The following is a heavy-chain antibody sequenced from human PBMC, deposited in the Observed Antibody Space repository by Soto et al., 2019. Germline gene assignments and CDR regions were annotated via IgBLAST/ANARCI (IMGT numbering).Heavy chain of an antibody. CDR3: AGGDSGSYYNFDY. CDR1: GYTFTSYA. Sequence: ASVKVSCKASGYTFTSYAMHWVRQAPGQRLEWMGWINAGNGNTKYSQKFQGRVTITRDTSASTAYMELSSLRSEDTAVYYCAGGDSGSYYNFDYWGQGTLVTVSS. J-gene: IGHJ4*02. CDR2: INAGNGNT. V-gene: IGHV1-3*01. D-gene: IGHD1-26*01.